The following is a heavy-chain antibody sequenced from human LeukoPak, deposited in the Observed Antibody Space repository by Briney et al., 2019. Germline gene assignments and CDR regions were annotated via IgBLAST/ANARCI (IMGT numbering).Heavy chain of an antibody. CDR2: IYYSGST. D-gene: IGHD6-19*01. J-gene: IGHJ4*02. CDR3: ARGSWLVPPN. Sequence: SETLSLTCTVSGVSISSSSYYWGWLRQPPGKGLEWIGSIYYSGSTYYNPSLKRRVTISVDTSKNQFSLKLSSVTAADTAVYYCARGSWLVPPNWGQGTLVTVSS. CDR1: GVSISSSSYY. V-gene: IGHV4-39*07.